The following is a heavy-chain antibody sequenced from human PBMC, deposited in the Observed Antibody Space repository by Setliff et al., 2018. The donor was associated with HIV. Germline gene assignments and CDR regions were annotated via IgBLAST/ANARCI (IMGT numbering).Heavy chain of an antibody. Sequence: SVKVSCKASGGTFSSYTISWVRQAPGQGLEWMGRIIPILGIANYAQKFQGRVTITADKSTSTAYMELSSLRSEDTAVYYCATGSITIFGVAISGNYYYYMDVWGKGTTVTVSS. CDR2: IIPILGIA. J-gene: IGHJ6*03. CDR3: ATGSITIFGVAISGNYYYYMDV. CDR1: GGTFSSYT. D-gene: IGHD3-3*01. V-gene: IGHV1-69*02.